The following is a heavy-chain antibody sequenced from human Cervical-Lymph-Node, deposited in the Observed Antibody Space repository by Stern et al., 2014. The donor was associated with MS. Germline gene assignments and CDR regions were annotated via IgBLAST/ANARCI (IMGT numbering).Heavy chain of an antibody. CDR2: IGPAGDI. D-gene: IGHD4-17*01. V-gene: IGHV3-13*01. CDR1: GFTFSTYD. Sequence: VQLVESGGGLVQPGGSLRLSCAASGFTFSTYDMHWVRQGPGKGLEWVSAIGPAGDIYHPASAKGRFTISRDNAKNSLYLQMNSLRVEDTAVYYCARELIDNGDYFGMDVWGHGTTVAVSS. CDR3: ARELIDNGDYFGMDV. J-gene: IGHJ6*02.